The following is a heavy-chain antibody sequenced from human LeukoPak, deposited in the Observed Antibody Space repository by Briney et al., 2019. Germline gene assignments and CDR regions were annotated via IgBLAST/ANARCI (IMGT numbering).Heavy chain of an antibody. CDR3: ARDYRGYRAPYYFDY. V-gene: IGHV3-7*01. CDR2: IKQDGSEK. Sequence: GGSLRLSCAASGFTFSSYWMSWVRQAPGKGLEWVAKIKQDGSEKYYVDSVKGRFTISRDNAKNSLYLQMNSLRAEDTAVYYCARDYRGYRAPYYFDYWGQGTLVTVSS. D-gene: IGHD2-15*01. J-gene: IGHJ4*02. CDR1: GFTFSSYW.